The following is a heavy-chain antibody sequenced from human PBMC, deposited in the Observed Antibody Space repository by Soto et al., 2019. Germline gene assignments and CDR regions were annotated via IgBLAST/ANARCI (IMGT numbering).Heavy chain of an antibody. J-gene: IGHJ4*02. CDR2: INPSGGST. V-gene: IGHV1-46*01. D-gene: IGHD4-17*01. CDR1: GYIFTRYY. CDR3: ARDRGVGTVTTVDY. Sequence: QVQLVQSGAEVKKPGASVKVSCKASGYIFTRYYIHWVRQAPGQGLEWMGIINPSGGSTSYAQKCQGRVTMTRDTSTSTVYMELSSLRSEDTAVYYCARDRGVGTVTTVDYWGQGTLVTVSS.